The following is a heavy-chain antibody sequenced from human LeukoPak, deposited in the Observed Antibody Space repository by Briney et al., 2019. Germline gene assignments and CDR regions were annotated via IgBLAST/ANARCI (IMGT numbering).Heavy chain of an antibody. D-gene: IGHD3-22*01. CDR3: AKADLKYYYDSSGPDY. V-gene: IGHV3-23*01. J-gene: IGHJ4*02. Sequence: GGSLRLSCAASGFTFSSYAMSWVRQAPGKGLEWVSAISGNGGSTYYADSVKGRFTISRDNSKNTLYLQMNSLRAEDTAVYYCAKADLKYYYDSSGPDYWGQGTLVTVSS. CDR1: GFTFSSYA. CDR2: ISGNGGST.